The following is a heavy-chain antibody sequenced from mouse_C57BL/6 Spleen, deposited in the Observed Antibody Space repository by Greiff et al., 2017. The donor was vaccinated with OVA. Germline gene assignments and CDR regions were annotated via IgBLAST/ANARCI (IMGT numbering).Heavy chain of an antibody. CDR3: ARRDYDYDGYAMDY. CDR1: GFTFSDYG. CDR2: ISSGRSTI. D-gene: IGHD2-4*01. V-gene: IGHV5-17*01. Sequence: EVQLMESGGGLVKPGGSLKLSCAASGFTFSDYGMHWVRQAPEKGLEWVAYISSGRSTIYYADTVKGRFTISRDNAKNTLFLQMTSLRSEDTAMYYCARRDYDYDGYAMDYWGQGTSVTVSS. J-gene: IGHJ4*01.